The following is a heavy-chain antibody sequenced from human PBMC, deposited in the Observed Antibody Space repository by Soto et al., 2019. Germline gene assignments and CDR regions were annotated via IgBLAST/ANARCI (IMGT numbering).Heavy chain of an antibody. CDR3: ARDPFDGIDV. V-gene: IGHV4-30-4*01. J-gene: IGHJ6*02. CDR2: IYYTGNT. Sequence: PSEALSLTCSVSGGSISTGDNYWSWIRQSPGKGLEWIGYIYYTGNTYYNPSLESRVSISVDTSKNQFSLKLSSVTAADTAAYYCARDPFDGIDVWGQGTTVTVSS. CDR1: GGSISTGDNY.